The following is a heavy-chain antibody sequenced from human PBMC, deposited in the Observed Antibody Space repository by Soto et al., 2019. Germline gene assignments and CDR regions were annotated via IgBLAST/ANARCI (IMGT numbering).Heavy chain of an antibody. V-gene: IGHV4-38-2*02. J-gene: IGHJ5*02. Sequence: PSETLSLTCAVSGYSISSGYYWGWIRQPPGKGLEWIGSIYHSGSTYYNPSLKSRVTISVDTSKNQFSLKLSSVTAADTAVYYCARDSAYYYDSSGPKRGGFDPWGQGTLVTVSS. CDR2: IYHSGST. CDR1: GYSISSGYY. D-gene: IGHD3-22*01. CDR3: ARDSAYYYDSSGPKRGGFDP.